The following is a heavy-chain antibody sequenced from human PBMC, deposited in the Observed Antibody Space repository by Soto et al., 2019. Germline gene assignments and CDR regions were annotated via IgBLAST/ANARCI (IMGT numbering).Heavy chain of an antibody. CDR1: GFTFSSYG. Sequence: SLRLSCAASGFTFSSYGMHWVRQAPGKGLEWVAVISYDGSNKYYADSVKGRFTISRDNSKNTLYLQMNSLRAEDTAVYYCEGSSSYYYGMDVWGQGTTVTVSS. D-gene: IGHD6-6*01. V-gene: IGHV3-30*03. CDR3: EGSSSYYYGMDV. CDR2: ISYDGSNK. J-gene: IGHJ6*02.